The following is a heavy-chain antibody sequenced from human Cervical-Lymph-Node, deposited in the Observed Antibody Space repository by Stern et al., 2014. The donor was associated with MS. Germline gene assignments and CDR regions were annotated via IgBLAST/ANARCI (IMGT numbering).Heavy chain of an antibody. CDR2: YYPGITT. CDR3: TREMAARRFDP. V-gene: IGHV3-66*01. J-gene: IGHJ5*02. D-gene: IGHD6-6*01. Sequence: EVQLVQSGGGLVQRGGSLRISCAASGISVSSNYMTWVRQAPGKGLEWVSRYYPGITTDYADSVRGRFSVSRDNSKNTVYLEMNSLTPEDTAVYYCTREMAARRFDPWGQGTLVVVSS. CDR1: GISVSSNY.